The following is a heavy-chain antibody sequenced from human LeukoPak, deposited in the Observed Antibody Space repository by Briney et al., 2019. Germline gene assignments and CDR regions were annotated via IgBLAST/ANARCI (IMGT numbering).Heavy chain of an antibody. Sequence: QPGGSLRLSCAASGFTFSSYAMSWVRQAPGKGLEWVSAISGSGSTIYYADSVRGRFTISRDNAKNSLYLQMNSLRAEDTAVYYCARDKTSGSSIDAFDIWGQGTMVTVSS. D-gene: IGHD3-3*01. J-gene: IGHJ3*02. CDR2: ISGSGSTI. V-gene: IGHV3-23*01. CDR3: ARDKTSGSSIDAFDI. CDR1: GFTFSSYA.